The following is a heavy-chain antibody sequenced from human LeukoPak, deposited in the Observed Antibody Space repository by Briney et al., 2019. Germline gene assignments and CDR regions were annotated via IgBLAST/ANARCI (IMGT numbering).Heavy chain of an antibody. V-gene: IGHV3-74*01. CDR1: GFTFSSYW. D-gene: IGHD6-13*01. CDR3: ARVWQQPYYFDY. Sequence: PGGSLRLSCAASGFTFSSYWMHWVRQAPGKGLVWVSRINSDGSSTSYADSVKGRFTISRDNAKNTLYLQMNSLRAEDTAVYYCARVWQQPYYFDYWGQGTLVTVSS. J-gene: IGHJ4*02. CDR2: INSDGSST.